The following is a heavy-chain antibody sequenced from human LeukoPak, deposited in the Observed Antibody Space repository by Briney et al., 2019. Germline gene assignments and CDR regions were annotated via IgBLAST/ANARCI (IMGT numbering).Heavy chain of an antibody. D-gene: IGHD6-19*01. J-gene: IGHJ4*02. CDR1: GFTFSSYA. CDR3: ARVTIPGYSSGWYDY. V-gene: IGHV3-30*04. Sequence: GGSLRLSCAAPGFTFSSYAMHWVRQAPGKGLEWVAVISYDGSNKYYADSVKGRFTISRDNSKNTLYLQMNSLRAEDTAVYYCARVTIPGYSSGWYDYWGQGTLVTVSS. CDR2: ISYDGSNK.